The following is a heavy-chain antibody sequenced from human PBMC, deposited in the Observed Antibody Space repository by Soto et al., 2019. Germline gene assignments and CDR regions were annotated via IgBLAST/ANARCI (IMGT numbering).Heavy chain of an antibody. D-gene: IGHD1-20*01. V-gene: IGHV1-2*02. Sequence: QVQLVQSGAEVKKPGASVKVSCKASGYTFTGYYMHWVRQAPGQGLEWMGWINPNSGGTNYAQKFQGRVTMTRNTSISTAYMELSSLRSEDTAVYYCARGRYNWMKRSDYWGQGTLVTVSS. CDR2: INPNSGGT. CDR3: ARGRYNWMKRSDY. CDR1: GYTFTGYY. J-gene: IGHJ4*02.